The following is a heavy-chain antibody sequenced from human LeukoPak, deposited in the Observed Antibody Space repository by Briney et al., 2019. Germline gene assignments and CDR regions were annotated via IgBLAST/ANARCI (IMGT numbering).Heavy chain of an antibody. V-gene: IGHV1-8*01. Sequence: GASVKVSCKASGYTFTSYDINWVRQATGQGLEWMGWMNPNSGNTGYAQKFQGRVTMTRNTSISTAYMELSSLKASDTAMYYCARRRIPNRDAFDIWGQGTVVTVSS. D-gene: IGHD2-2*02. CDR2: MNPNSGNT. CDR1: GYTFTSYD. J-gene: IGHJ3*02. CDR3: ARRRIPNRDAFDI.